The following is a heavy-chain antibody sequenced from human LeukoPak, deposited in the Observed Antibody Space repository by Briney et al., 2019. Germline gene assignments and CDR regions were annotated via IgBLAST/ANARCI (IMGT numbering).Heavy chain of an antibody. CDR2: ISAYNGNT. D-gene: IGHD5-18*01. V-gene: IGHV1-18*01. CDR1: GYTFTSYG. Sequence: ASVKVSCKASGYTFTSYGITWVRQAPGQGPEWMGWISAYNGNTNYAQKLQGRVTMTTDTSTSTAYMELRSLRSDDTAVYYCARDRTGYREGNWFDPWGQGTLVTVSS. J-gene: IGHJ5*02. CDR3: ARDRTGYREGNWFDP.